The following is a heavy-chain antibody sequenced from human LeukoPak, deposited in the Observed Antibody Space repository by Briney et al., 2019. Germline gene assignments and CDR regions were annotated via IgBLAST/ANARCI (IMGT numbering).Heavy chain of an antibody. CDR3: ARTDLYSYGWNYFDY. CDR1: GYSFTGYY. CDR2: INPNTGGT. J-gene: IGHJ4*02. D-gene: IGHD5-18*01. V-gene: IGHV1-2*02. Sequence: ASVKVSCKASGYSFTGYYIHWVRQAPGQGLAWMGWINPNTGGTNFAPKFQSRLALTSDTPMRTAYMELSSLKSDDTAVYYCARTDLYSYGWNYFDYWGQGTLVTVSS.